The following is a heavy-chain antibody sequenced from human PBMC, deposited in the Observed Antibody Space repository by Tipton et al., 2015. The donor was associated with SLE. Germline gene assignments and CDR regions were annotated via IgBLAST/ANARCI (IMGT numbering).Heavy chain of an antibody. CDR2: IYYSGST. Sequence: TLSLTCAVYGGSFSGYYWSWIRQPPGKGLEWIGYIYYSGSTNYNSSLKSRVTISVDTSKNQFSLKLSSVTAADTAVYYCARGYYDFWSVYYTLDYWGQGTLVTVSS. CDR3: ARGYYDFWSVYYTLDY. J-gene: IGHJ4*02. V-gene: IGHV4-59*01. D-gene: IGHD3-3*01. CDR1: GGSFSGYY.